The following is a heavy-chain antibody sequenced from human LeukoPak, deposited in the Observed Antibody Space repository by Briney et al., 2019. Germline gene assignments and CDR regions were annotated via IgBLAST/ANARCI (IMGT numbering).Heavy chain of an antibody. CDR3: ARYVVYGSGKYYFDY. D-gene: IGHD3-10*01. V-gene: IGHV4-34*01. CDR2: INYSGST. Sequence: SETLSLTCAVYGGSFSGYFWSWIRQPPGKGLEWIASINYSGSTYYNPSLKSRVTISVDTSENQFSLKLSSVTAADTAVYYCARYVVYGSGKYYFDYWGQGTLVTVSS. J-gene: IGHJ4*02. CDR1: GGSFSGYF.